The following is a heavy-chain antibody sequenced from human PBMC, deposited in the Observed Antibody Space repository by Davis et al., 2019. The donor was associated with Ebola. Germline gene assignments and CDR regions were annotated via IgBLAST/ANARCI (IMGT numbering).Heavy chain of an antibody. V-gene: IGHV1-46*01. CDR2: ISPTDGTT. CDR3: AGGITMIVGTHWFDP. J-gene: IGHJ5*02. CDR1: GYTFTSYY. Sequence: AASVKVSCKASGYTFTSYYMHWVRQAPGLGLEWMGIISPTDGTTTYAPNFRGRVTMTTDTSTSTAYMELRSLRSDDTAVYYCAGGITMIVGTHWFDPWGQGTLVTVSS. D-gene: IGHD3-22*01.